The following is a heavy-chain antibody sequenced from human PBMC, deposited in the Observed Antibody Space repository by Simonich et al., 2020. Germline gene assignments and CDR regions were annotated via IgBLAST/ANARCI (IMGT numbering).Heavy chain of an antibody. Sequence: GGGLVKPGGSLRLSCAASGFTFSSYSMNWVRQAPGKGLEWVSSISSSSSYIYYADSVKGRFTISRDNAKNSLYLQMNSLRAEDTAVYYRARDTSYYGSGSYYFDYWGQGTLVTVSS. V-gene: IGHV3-21*01. CDR2: ISSSSSYI. J-gene: IGHJ4*02. CDR3: ARDTSYYGSGSYYFDY. CDR1: GFTFSSYS. D-gene: IGHD3-10*01.